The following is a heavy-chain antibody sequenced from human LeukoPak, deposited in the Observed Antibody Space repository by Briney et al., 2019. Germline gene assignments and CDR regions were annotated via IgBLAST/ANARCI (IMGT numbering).Heavy chain of an antibody. Sequence: GGSLRLSCAGSGFTFNNYAMHWVRQAPGKGLEWVAAISYDGSNKDYADSVRGRFTISRDYSKNTLYLQMNSLRGVDTAVYYCARVGRGYSFKVYYFDYWGQGTLVTVSS. CDR2: ISYDGSNK. D-gene: IGHD5-18*01. V-gene: IGHV3-30*04. CDR3: ARVGRGYSFKVYYFDY. CDR1: GFTFNNYA. J-gene: IGHJ4*02.